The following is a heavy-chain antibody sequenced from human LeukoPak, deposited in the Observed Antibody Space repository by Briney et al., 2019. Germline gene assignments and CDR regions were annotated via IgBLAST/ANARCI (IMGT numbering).Heavy chain of an antibody. Sequence: PSETLSLTCAVYGGSFSGYYRSWIRQPPGKGLEWIGEINHSGSTNYNPSLKSRVTISVDTSKNQFSLKLSSVTAADTAVYYCARGRRYYDSSGYFDYFDYWGQGTLVTVSS. CDR3: ARGRRYYDSSGYFDYFDY. D-gene: IGHD3-22*01. V-gene: IGHV4-34*01. J-gene: IGHJ4*02. CDR2: INHSGST. CDR1: GGSFSGYY.